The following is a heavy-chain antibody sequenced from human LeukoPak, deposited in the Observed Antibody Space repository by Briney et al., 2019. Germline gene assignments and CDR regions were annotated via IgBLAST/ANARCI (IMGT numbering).Heavy chain of an antibody. CDR2: IYYSGST. Sequence: SETLSLTCTVSGGSISSYYWSWIRQPPGKGLEWIGYIYYSGSTNYNPSLKSRVTISVDTSKNQFSLKLNSVTAADTAVYYCARTSASYYYYMDVWGNGTTVTISS. V-gene: IGHV4-59*01. J-gene: IGHJ6*03. CDR1: GGSISSYY. CDR3: ARTSASYYYYMDV. D-gene: IGHD3-3*01.